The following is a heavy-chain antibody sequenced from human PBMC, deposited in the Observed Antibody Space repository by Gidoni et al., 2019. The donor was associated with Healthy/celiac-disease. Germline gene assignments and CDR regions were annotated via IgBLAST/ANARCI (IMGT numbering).Heavy chain of an antibody. J-gene: IGHJ3*02. CDR1: GFTFSSYA. V-gene: IGHV3-64*01. CDR3: ARDAGTVTTPWAFDI. D-gene: IGHD4-17*01. CDR2: ISSNGGST. Sequence: EVQLVESGGGLVQPGGSLRLSCAASGFTFSSYAMHWVRQAPGKGLEYVSAISSNGGSTYYANSVKGRFTISRDNSKNTLYLQMGSLRAEDMAVYYCARDAGTVTTPWAFDIWGQGTMVTVSS.